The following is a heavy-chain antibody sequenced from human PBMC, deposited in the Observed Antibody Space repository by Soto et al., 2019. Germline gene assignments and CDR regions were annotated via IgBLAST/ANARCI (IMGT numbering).Heavy chain of an antibody. CDR3: ARDQARGWTSCYDY. J-gene: IGHJ4*02. CDR2: IIPIFGTA. D-gene: IGHD2-2*01. Sequence: QVQLVQSGAEVKKPGSSVKVSCKASGGTFSSYAISWVRQAPGQGLEWMGGIIPIFGTANYAQKFQGRVTITADESTSTAYMELSSLRSEDTAVYYCARDQARGWTSCYDYWGQGTLVTVSS. V-gene: IGHV1-69*12. CDR1: GGTFSSYA.